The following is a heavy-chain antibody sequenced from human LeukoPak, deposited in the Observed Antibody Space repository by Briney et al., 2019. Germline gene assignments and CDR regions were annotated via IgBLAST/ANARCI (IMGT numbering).Heavy chain of an antibody. J-gene: IGHJ4*02. CDR2: VSGSGDGT. CDR3: AKERLGGNYGDYAVDY. D-gene: IGHD4-17*01. CDR1: GFTFTSYA. Sequence: GGSLRLSCAASGFTFTSYAMGWVRQAPGKGLEWVSSVSGSGDGTYYADSVKGRFTISRDNSKKTLDPHVDSLRAEDTAVYYCAKERLGGNYGDYAVDYWGQGTMVTVSS. V-gene: IGHV3-23*01.